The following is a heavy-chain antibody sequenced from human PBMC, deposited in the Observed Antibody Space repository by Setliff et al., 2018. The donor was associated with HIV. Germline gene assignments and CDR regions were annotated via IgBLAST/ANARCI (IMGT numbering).Heavy chain of an antibody. CDR1: GYTFINYA. CDR3: ARALYGEYGGDLNWLDP. J-gene: IGHJ5*02. Sequence: ASVKVSCKASGYTFINYAMNWVRQAPGQGLEWMGWINTQTGSPTYAQAFTGRFVFSVDTSVSTAYLQISGLKADDTAVYYCARALYGEYGGDLNWLDPWGQGTLVTVS. CDR2: INTQTGSP. V-gene: IGHV7-4-1*02. D-gene: IGHD4-17*01.